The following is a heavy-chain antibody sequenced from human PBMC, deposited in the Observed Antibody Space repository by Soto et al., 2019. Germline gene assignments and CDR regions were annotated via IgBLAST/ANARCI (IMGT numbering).Heavy chain of an antibody. D-gene: IGHD3-16*01. CDR3: ARSSFGTIDDRGNLDT. Sequence: PSETLSLTCTVSGASINAGDHYWGWVRQAPGKGLEWIGYISTSGKTYYNPSLRSRLSISLDLPINQFSLKVTYVSAADTAFYLRARSSFGTIDDRGNLDTWGQGTLVTGSS. CDR1: GASINAGDHY. CDR2: ISTSGKT. V-gene: IGHV4-30-4*01. J-gene: IGHJ5*02.